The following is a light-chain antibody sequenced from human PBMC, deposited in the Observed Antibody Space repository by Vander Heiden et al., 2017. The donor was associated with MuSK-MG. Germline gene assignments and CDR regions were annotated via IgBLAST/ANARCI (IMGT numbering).Light chain of an antibody. CDR3: QQSYSTSTT. CDR1: QSITKY. V-gene: IGKV1-39*01. CDR2: TAS. Sequence: DIQFTQTPYSLSASVGDKVTLTCGASQSITKYLNWYQQKPGKAPNLLIYTASNLQRGVPPRISGSGSGTDFTLTINTLQPEDFATYYCQQSYSTSTTFGQGTKREIK. J-gene: IGKJ2*01.